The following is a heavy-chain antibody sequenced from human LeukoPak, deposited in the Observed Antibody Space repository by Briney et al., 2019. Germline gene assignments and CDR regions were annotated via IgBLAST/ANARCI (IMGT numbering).Heavy chain of an antibody. CDR3: AKDDSSRLPDY. D-gene: IGHD3-22*01. V-gene: IGHV3-21*01. Sequence: PGGSLRLSCAASGFTFSSYSMNWVRQAPGKGLEWVSSISSSSSYIYYADSVKGRFTISRDNAKNTLYLQMNSLRPEDTAVYYCAKDDSSRLPDYWGQGTQVTVSS. J-gene: IGHJ4*02. CDR2: ISSSSSYI. CDR1: GFTFSSYS.